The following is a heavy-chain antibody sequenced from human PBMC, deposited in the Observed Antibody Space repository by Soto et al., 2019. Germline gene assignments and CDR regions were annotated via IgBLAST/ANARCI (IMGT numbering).Heavy chain of an antibody. CDR2: INHSGST. D-gene: IGHD4-17*01. CDR1: GRSFSGYY. Sequence: SETLSLTCAVYGRSFSGYYWSWIRQPPGKGLEWIGEINHSGSTNYNPSLKSRVTISVDTSKNQFSLKLSSVTAADTAVYYCARVRLTHYATPFDYWGKGTLVTVSS. CDR3: ARVRLTHYATPFDY. J-gene: IGHJ4*02. V-gene: IGHV4-34*01.